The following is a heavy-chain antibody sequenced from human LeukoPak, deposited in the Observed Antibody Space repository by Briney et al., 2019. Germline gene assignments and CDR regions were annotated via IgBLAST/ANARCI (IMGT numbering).Heavy chain of an antibody. CDR3: ARDSGIVGARVNWFDP. CDR1: GFTVSSNY. J-gene: IGHJ5*02. D-gene: IGHD1-26*01. Sequence: GGSLRLSCAASGFTVSSNYMSWVRQAPGKGLEWVSVIYSGGSTYYADSVKGRFTISRDNSKNTLYLQMNSLRAEDTAVYYCARDSGIVGARVNWFDPWGQGTLVTVSS. V-gene: IGHV3-53*01. CDR2: IYSGGST.